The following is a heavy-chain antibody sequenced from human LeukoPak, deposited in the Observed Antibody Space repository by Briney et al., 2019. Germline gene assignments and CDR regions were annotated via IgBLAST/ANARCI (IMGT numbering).Heavy chain of an antibody. V-gene: IGHV4-34*01. Sequence: SETLSLTCAVYGGSFSGYYWSWIRQPPGKGLEWIGEINHSGSTNYNPSLKSRVTISVDTPKNQFSLKLSSVTAADTAVYYCAVSSTSCCDYGMDVWGQGTTVTVSS. CDR1: GGSFSGYY. J-gene: IGHJ6*02. CDR2: INHSGST. CDR3: AVSSTSCCDYGMDV. D-gene: IGHD2-2*01.